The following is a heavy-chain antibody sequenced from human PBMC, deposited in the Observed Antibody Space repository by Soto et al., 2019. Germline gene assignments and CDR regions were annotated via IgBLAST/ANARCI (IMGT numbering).Heavy chain of an antibody. J-gene: IGHJ4*02. V-gene: IGHV3-23*05. CDR2: IDVLAVA. CDR1: GLSLNNYA. CDR3: SYWRAGGPVNLDH. D-gene: IGHD2-21*01. Sequence: EVQIMESGGDLVQPGGSLRLSFVVSGLSLNNYAIAWVRHAPGKGLEFVSTIDVLAVAWYSDSVRGRLAISRDVSRNTVYLQMSSLRVEDTAIYFCSYWRAGGPVNLDHWGPGPRVTVSS.